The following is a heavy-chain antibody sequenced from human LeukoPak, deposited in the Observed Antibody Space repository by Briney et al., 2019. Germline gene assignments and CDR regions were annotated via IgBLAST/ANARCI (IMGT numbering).Heavy chain of an antibody. V-gene: IGHV1-69*13. J-gene: IGHJ6*03. D-gene: IGHD3-10*01. CDR3: ARPDNYYGSGSHNYYYMDV. Sequence: SVKVSCKASGGTFSSYAISWVRQAPGQGLEWMGGIIPIFGTANYAQKFQGRVTITADESTSTAYMELSSLRSEDTAVYYCARPDNYYGSGSHNYYYMDVWGKGTTVTISS. CDR1: GGTFSSYA. CDR2: IIPIFGTA.